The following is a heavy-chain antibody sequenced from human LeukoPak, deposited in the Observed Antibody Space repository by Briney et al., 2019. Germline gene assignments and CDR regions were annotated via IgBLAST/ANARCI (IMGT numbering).Heavy chain of an antibody. D-gene: IGHD2-21*01. J-gene: IGHJ4*02. Sequence: SQTLSLTCNVSGYSISSGYFWGWVRQAPGKGLEWIGSIYQRATVHYNPSLKSRVTISLDTSKNHFSLNLRSMQASDTAVYYCARAFCVGECFVLHIFFDSWGQGTLVTVSS. CDR3: ARAFCVGECFVLHIFFDS. V-gene: IGHV4-38-2*02. CDR1: GYSISSGYF. CDR2: IYQRATV.